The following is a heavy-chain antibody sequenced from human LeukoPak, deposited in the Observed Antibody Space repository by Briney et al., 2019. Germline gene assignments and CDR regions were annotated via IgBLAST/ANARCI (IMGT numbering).Heavy chain of an antibody. CDR3: ARVGTEGYSYGHGWYFDY. Sequence: ASVKVSCKASGGTFSSYAISWVRQAPGQGLEWMGGIIPIFGTANYAQKFQGRVTITADESTSTAYMELSSLRSEDTAVYYCARVGTEGYSYGHGWYFDYWGQGTLVTVSS. J-gene: IGHJ4*02. CDR2: IIPIFGTA. D-gene: IGHD5-18*01. V-gene: IGHV1-69*13. CDR1: GGTFSSYA.